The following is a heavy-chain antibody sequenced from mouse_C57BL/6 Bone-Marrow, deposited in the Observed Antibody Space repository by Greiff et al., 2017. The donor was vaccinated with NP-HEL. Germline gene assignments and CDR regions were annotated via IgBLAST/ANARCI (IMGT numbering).Heavy chain of an antibody. CDR3: TIGSRYFDV. V-gene: IGHV14-4*01. CDR1: GFNIKDDY. CDR2: IDPENGDT. D-gene: IGHD1-1*01. Sequence: VQLQQSGAELVRPGASVKLSCTASGFNIKDDYMHWVKQRPEQGLEWIGWIDPENGDTEYASKFQGKATITADTSSNTAYLQLSSLTSEDTAVYYCTIGSRYFDVWGTGTTVTVSS. J-gene: IGHJ1*03.